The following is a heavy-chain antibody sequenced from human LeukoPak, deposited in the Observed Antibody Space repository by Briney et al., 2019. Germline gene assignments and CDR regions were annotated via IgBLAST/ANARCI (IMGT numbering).Heavy chain of an antibody. CDR3: ARQSEPGCSGGSCYLIEAFDI. J-gene: IGHJ3*02. D-gene: IGHD2-15*01. V-gene: IGHV5-51*01. Sequence: GESLKISCKGSGYSFTSYWIGWVRQMPGKGLEWMGIIYPGDSDTRYSPSFQGQVTISADKSISTAYLQWSSLKASDTAMYYCARQSEPGCSGGSCYLIEAFDIWGQGTMVTVSS. CDR2: IYPGDSDT. CDR1: GYSFTSYW.